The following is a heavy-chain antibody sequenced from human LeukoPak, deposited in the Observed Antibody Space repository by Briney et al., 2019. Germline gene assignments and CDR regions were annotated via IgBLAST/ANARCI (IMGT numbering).Heavy chain of an antibody. D-gene: IGHD3-3*01. J-gene: IGHJ4*02. CDR1: GFTFSSYA. Sequence: GGSLRLSCAASGFTFSSYAMHWVRQAPGKGLEWVAVISHDGSNKYYADSVKGRFTISRDNSKNTLYLQMNSLRAEDTAVYYCARAHDFWSGYYRRVSYFDYWGQGTLVTVSS. CDR3: ARAHDFWSGYYRRVSYFDY. V-gene: IGHV3-30-3*01. CDR2: ISHDGSNK.